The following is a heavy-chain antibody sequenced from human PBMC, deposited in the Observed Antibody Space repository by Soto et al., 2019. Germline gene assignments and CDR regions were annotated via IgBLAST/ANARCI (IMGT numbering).Heavy chain of an antibody. CDR1: GGSISSYY. Sequence: KPSETLSLTCTVSGGSISSYYWSWIRQPPGKGLEWIGYIYYSGSTNYNPSLKSRVTISVDTSKNQFSLKLSSVTAADTAVYYCARDIVVVPAADTDYYYYYGMDVWGQGTTVTVS. CDR3: ARDIVVVPAADTDYYYYYGMDV. CDR2: IYYSGST. D-gene: IGHD2-2*01. V-gene: IGHV4-59*01. J-gene: IGHJ6*02.